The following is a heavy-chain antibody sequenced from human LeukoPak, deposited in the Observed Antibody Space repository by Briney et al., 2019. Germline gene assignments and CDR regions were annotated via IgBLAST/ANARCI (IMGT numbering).Heavy chain of an antibody. V-gene: IGHV4-39*01. CDR1: GGSISSSSYY. Sequence: SETLSLTCTVSGGSISSSSYYWGWIRQPPGKGLEWIGSIYYSGSTYYNPSLKSRVTISVDTSKNQFSLKLSSVTAADTAVHYCARRGAVADLDYWGQGTLVTVSS. CDR2: IYYSGST. D-gene: IGHD6-19*01. CDR3: ARRGAVADLDY. J-gene: IGHJ4*02.